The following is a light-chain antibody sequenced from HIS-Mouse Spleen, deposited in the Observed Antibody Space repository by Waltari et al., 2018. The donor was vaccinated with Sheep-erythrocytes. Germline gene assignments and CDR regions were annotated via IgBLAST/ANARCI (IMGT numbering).Light chain of an antibody. CDR2: LNSDGSH. V-gene: IGLV4-69*01. J-gene: IGLJ2*01. CDR1: SGPSSYA. CDR3: QTWGTGIPV. Sequence: QLVLTQSPSASASLGASVKLTCTLSSGPSSYATPWPQQQPEKGPRYLMKLNSDGSHSKGDGIPDRFSGSSSGAERYLTISSLQSEDEADYYCQTWGTGIPVFGGGTKLTVL.